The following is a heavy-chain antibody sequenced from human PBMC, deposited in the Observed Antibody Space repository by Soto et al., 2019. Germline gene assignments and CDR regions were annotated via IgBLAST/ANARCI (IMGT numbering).Heavy chain of an antibody. CDR1: GYTFTNYY. Sequence: ASVKVSCKASGYTFTNYYMHWVRQAPGQGLEWMGVINPSGGSTTYAQKFQGRVTMTRDTSTSTVYMELSSLISEDTTEYYCAKQADLIGYNYGSCFDFWGHGTLVTVSS. CDR3: AKQADLIGYNYGSCFDF. J-gene: IGHJ4*01. D-gene: IGHD5-18*01. CDR2: INPSGGST. V-gene: IGHV1-46*01.